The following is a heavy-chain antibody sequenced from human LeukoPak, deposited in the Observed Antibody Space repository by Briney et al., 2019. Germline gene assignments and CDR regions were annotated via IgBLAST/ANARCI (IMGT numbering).Heavy chain of an antibody. CDR2: ISRDGGST. CDR3: ARAGEPTFLDY. V-gene: IGHV3-74*01. J-gene: IGHJ4*02. Sequence: GGSLRLSCAASGFTFSSYSMNWVRQAPGKGLVWVSRISRDGGSTDYADSVKGRFTISRDNAKHTLYLQMNNLRAEDTAVYYCARAGEPTFLDYWGQGTLVTVSS. D-gene: IGHD1-14*01. CDR1: GFTFSSYS.